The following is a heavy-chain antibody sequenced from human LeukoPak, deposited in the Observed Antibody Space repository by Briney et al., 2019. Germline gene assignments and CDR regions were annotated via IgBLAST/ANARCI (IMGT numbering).Heavy chain of an antibody. J-gene: IGHJ4*02. V-gene: IGHV1-46*01. CDR3: ARGGGSGRYGLPFDS. D-gene: IGHD6-13*01. CDR1: GYTFTSYY. CDR2: ISPSGGST. Sequence: ASVKVSCKASGYTFTSYYMHWVRQAPGQGPEWMGVISPSGGSTTYAQKFQGRVTLTRDMSTSTDYLELSSLRSEDTAVYYCARGGGSGRYGLPFDSWGQGTLVTVSS.